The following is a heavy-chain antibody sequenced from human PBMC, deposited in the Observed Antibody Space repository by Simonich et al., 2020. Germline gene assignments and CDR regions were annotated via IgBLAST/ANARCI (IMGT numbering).Heavy chain of an antibody. V-gene: IGHV3-48*03. Sequence: PGGSLRLSCAASGFTFSSYEMNWVRQAPGKGLEWVSYISSSGSTIYYADSVKGRFTISRDNANNSLYLQMNSLRAEDTAVYYCAREKWLRFAFDIWGQGTMVTVSS. CDR3: AREKWLRFAFDI. J-gene: IGHJ3*02. CDR2: ISSSGSTI. D-gene: IGHD5-12*01. CDR1: GFTFSSYE.